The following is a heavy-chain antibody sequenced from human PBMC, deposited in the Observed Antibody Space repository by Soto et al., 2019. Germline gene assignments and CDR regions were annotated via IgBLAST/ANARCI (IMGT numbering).Heavy chain of an antibody. D-gene: IGHD6-13*01. CDR2: IYFSGST. CDR1: GGSLSKSSYY. CDR3: ARHVRGWQLMLDN. Sequence: LGALFLTFPCSGGSLSKSSYYWGWIPQPPGKGLEWIGSIYFSGSTHYNVSLTSRVTISVDTSRNQFSLKLSSVTATDTAVYYCARHVRGWQLMLDNWGQGSLVTVSS. J-gene: IGHJ4*02. V-gene: IGHV4-39*01.